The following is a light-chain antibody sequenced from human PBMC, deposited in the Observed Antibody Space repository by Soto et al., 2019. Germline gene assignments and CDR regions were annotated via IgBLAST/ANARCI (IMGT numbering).Light chain of an antibody. J-gene: IGKJ1*01. V-gene: IGKV1-5*03. CDR2: KAS. Sequence: DLQMTQSPSTLSASVGDRVTITCRASQNIYIWLAWYQKKPGKAPNLLIYKASTLQSGVPSRFSGNGSGTEFTLTITSLQPDASATYYCQQYNGLPTWTFGQRTKVDIK. CDR1: QNIYIW. CDR3: QQYNGLPTWT.